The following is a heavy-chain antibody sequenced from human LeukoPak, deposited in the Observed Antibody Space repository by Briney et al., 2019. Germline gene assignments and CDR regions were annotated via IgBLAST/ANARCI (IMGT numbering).Heavy chain of an antibody. CDR2: ISHDGTYK. Sequence: GGSLRFSCAASGFTITTYAMTWVRQAPGKGLESVAVISHDGTYKNYADSVKGRFTISRDTSKNTVYLQMNSLRSEDTAVYYCARDWEDGLNPPDFWGQGTLVTVSS. CDR1: GFTITTYA. V-gene: IGHV3-30*04. CDR3: ARDWEDGLNPPDF. J-gene: IGHJ4*02. D-gene: IGHD1-26*01.